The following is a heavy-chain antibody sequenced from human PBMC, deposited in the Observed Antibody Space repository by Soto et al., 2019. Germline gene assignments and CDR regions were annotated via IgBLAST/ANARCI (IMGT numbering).Heavy chain of an antibody. V-gene: IGHV4-31*03. D-gene: IGHD3-22*01. Sequence: TLSLTCSVSGDSISRIDYYWTWIRQHPEKGLEWIGNIYFRGNTYYSPSLESRLTISVDTSKNQFSLKLTSVTAADTAVYYCAREGGSYDSGGYLIRGAFDIWGQGTIVTVSS. CDR1: GDSISRIDYY. CDR2: IYFRGNT. J-gene: IGHJ3*02. CDR3: AREGGSYDSGGYLIRGAFDI.